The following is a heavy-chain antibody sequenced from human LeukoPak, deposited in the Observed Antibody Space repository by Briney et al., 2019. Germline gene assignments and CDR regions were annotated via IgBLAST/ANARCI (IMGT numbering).Heavy chain of an antibody. CDR1: GFTFSSYA. D-gene: IGHD3-10*01. Sequence: GGSLRLSCAASGFTFSSYAMSWVRQMPGKGLEWMGIIYPGDSDTRYSPSFQGQVTISADKSISTAYLQWSSLKASDTAMYYCARLDPPTYYYGSGSSDNWFDPWGQGTLVTVSS. CDR2: IYPGDSDT. J-gene: IGHJ5*02. CDR3: ARLDPPTYYYGSGSSDNWFDP. V-gene: IGHV5-51*01.